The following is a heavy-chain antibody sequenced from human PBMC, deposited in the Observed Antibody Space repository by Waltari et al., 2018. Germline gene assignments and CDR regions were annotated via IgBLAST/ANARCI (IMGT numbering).Heavy chain of an antibody. CDR3: ARQVNSNYDFDY. D-gene: IGHD4-4*01. CDR1: GGSISSSSYS. Sequence: QLQLQESGPGLVKPSETLSLTCTVSGGSISSSSYSWGWIRQPPGKGLEWIGSIYYSGSTYYNPSLKSRVTISVDTSKNQFSLKLSSVTAADTAVYYCARQVNSNYDFDYWGQGTLVTVSS. CDR2: IYYSGST. J-gene: IGHJ4*02. V-gene: IGHV4-39*01.